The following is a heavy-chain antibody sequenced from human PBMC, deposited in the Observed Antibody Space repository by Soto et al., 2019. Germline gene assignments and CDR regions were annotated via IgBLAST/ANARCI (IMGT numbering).Heavy chain of an antibody. J-gene: IGHJ3*01. CDR3: ARGVLNRASRTAFDL. Sequence: GGALRLSCAAYGFTVRSYNMIWVRRAAGKGLEGIASITEGSRTIHYADSVKGRFSTSRDDAEALLFLQVSALRHEDSAIYHCARGVLNRASRTAFDLWGQGRMVAVSS. CDR2: ITEGSRTI. CDR1: GFTVRSYN. D-gene: IGHD3-10*01. V-gene: IGHV3-48*02.